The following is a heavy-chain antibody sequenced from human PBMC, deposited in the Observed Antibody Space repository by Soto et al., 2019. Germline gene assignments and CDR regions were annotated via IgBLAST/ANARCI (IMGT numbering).Heavy chain of an antibody. CDR1: SGSISTYY. CDR3: ARQFYYYYVDV. Sequence: QVQLLESGPGLVRPSETLSLTCTVSSGSISTYYWGWIRQPPGKGLEWIGYIFDSGSTNYNSSLKSRVTISIDTSKNQFSLNLRSVTAADTAVYYCARQFYYYYVDVWGKGTTVTVSS. CDR2: IFDSGST. V-gene: IGHV4-59*08. J-gene: IGHJ6*03.